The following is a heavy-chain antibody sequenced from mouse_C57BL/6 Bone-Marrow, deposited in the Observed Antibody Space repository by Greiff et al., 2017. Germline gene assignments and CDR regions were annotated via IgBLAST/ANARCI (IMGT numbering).Heavy chain of an antibody. Sequence: VQLQQPGAELVKPGASVKMSCKASGYTFTSYWITWVKQRPGQGLEWIGDIYPGSGSTNYNEKFKSKATLTVDTSSSTAYMKLSSLTSEDSAVYSCASSCYYGRAEAMAYWGQGTSVTVSS. CDR2: IYPGSGST. V-gene: IGHV1-55*01. D-gene: IGHD1-1*01. J-gene: IGHJ4*01. CDR3: ASSCYYGRAEAMAY. CDR1: GYTFTSYW.